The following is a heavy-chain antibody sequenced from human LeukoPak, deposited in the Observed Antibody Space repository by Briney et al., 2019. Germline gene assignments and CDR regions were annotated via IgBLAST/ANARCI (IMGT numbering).Heavy chain of an antibody. J-gene: IGHJ4*02. D-gene: IGHD2-8*01. V-gene: IGHV4-61*02. Sequence: SETLSLTCTVSGGSISSGSYYWSWIRQPAGKGLEWIGRIYISGSTNYNPSLKSRVTISVDTSKNQFSLKLSSVTAADTAVYYCARGGRDVLMVYAPLYYFDYWGQGTLVTVSS. CDR2: IYISGST. CDR3: ARGGRDVLMVYAPLYYFDY. CDR1: GGSISSGSYY.